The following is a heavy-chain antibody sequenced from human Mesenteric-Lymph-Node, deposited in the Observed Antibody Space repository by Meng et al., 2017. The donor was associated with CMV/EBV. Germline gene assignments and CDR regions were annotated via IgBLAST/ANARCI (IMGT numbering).Heavy chain of an antibody. V-gene: IGHV4-59*01. J-gene: IGHJ4*02. D-gene: IGHD3-16*01. CDR3: AREGLDNLWRSYDYGPSFDF. Sequence: GSLRLSCTVSGGSISSYYWSWIRQTPGKGLEWIGYIYYSGTTKYNPSLKSRLTMSVDTSKSQFSLKLGSVTAADTAVYYCAREGLDNLWRSYDYGPSFDFWGPGRLVTVSS. CDR1: GGSISSYY. CDR2: IYYSGTT.